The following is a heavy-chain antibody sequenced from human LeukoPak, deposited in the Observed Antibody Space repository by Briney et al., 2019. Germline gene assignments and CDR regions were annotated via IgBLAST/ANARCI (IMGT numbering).Heavy chain of an antibody. CDR1: GFTFSSYE. D-gene: IGHD5-18*01. Sequence: GGSLSLFCAASGFTFSSYEMNGLRQAPGKALEWVSYISSSGSTIYYADSVKGRFTISRDNAKNSLYLQMNSLRAEDTAVYYCARDLVTQIIDYWGQGTLVTVSS. J-gene: IGHJ4*02. V-gene: IGHV3-48*03. CDR3: ARDLVTQIIDY. CDR2: ISSSGSTI.